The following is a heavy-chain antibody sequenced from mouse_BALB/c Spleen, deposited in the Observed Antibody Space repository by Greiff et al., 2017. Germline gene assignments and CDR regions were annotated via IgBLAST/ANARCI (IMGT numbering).Heavy chain of an antibody. CDR3: ARRFLYGNYLYAMDY. J-gene: IGHJ4*01. CDR2: INPDSSTI. Sequence: EVKLLESGGGLVQPGGSLKLSCAASGFDFSRYWMSWVRQAPGKGLEWIGEINPDSSTINYTPSLKDKFIISRDNAKNTLYLQMSKVRSEDTALYYCARRFLYGNYLYAMDYWGQGTSVTVSS. CDR1: GFDFSRYW. D-gene: IGHD2-10*02. V-gene: IGHV4-1*02.